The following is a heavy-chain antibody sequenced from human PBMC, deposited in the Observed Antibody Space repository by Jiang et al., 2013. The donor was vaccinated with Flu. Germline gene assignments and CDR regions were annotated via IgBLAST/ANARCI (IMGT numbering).Heavy chain of an antibody. CDR1: GYSFTSYW. CDR3: ARRYCSGGSCYFDAFDI. V-gene: IGHV5-51*01. CDR2: IYPGDSDT. J-gene: IGHJ3*02. D-gene: IGHD2-15*01. Sequence: LKISCKGSGYSFTSYWIGWVRQMPGKGLEWMGIIYPGDSDTRYSPSFQGQVTISADKSISTAYLQWSSLKASDTAMYYCARRYCSGGSCYFDAFDIWGQGTMVTVSS.